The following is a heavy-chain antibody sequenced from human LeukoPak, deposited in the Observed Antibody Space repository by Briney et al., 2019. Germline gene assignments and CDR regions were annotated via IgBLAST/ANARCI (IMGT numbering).Heavy chain of an antibody. J-gene: IGHJ4*02. V-gene: IGHV3-30*02. CDR3: AKLGEGGYSYDYLPYYFDY. CDR2: IRFDGSNK. D-gene: IGHD5-18*01. Sequence: GGSLRLSCAASGFTFSSYEMNWVRRAPGKGLEWVAFIRFDGSNKYYADSVKGRFTISRDNSKNTLYLQMNSLRAEDTAVYYCAKLGEGGYSYDYLPYYFDYWGQGTLVTVSS. CDR1: GFTFSSYE.